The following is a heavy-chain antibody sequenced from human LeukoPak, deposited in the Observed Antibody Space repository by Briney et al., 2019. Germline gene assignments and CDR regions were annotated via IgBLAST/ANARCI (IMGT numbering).Heavy chain of an antibody. Sequence: GGSLRLSCAASGFTFTSYGMHWVRQAPGKGLEWVAFIRSDGSDKYYADSAKGRFTISRDNSKNTLYLQMNSLRAEDTAVYYCARDGVLMVYAILDYWGQGALVTVSS. CDR3: ARDGVLMVYAILDY. D-gene: IGHD2-8*01. V-gene: IGHV3-30*02. CDR1: GFTFTSYG. CDR2: IRSDGSDK. J-gene: IGHJ4*02.